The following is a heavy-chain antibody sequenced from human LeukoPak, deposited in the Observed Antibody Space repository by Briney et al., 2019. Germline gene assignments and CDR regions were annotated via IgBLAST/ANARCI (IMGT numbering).Heavy chain of an antibody. CDR2: IYYSGST. D-gene: IGHD2/OR15-2a*01. J-gene: IGHJ3*02. CDR3: ARKNDFDI. Sequence: PSETLSLTCTVSGGSFNIYYWSWIRQPPGKGLEWIGCIYYSGSTYYNPSLKSRVTISVDMSKNQFSLRLTSVTAADTAVYYCARKNDFDIWGQGTLVTVSS. CDR1: GGSFNIYY. V-gene: IGHV4-59*01.